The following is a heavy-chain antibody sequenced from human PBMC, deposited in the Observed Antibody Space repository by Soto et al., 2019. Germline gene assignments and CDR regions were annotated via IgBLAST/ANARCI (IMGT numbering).Heavy chain of an antibody. D-gene: IGHD3-3*01. V-gene: IGHV3-23*01. CDR1: GFTFSSYA. CDR3: AKGGTNFWSAYTDY. J-gene: IGHJ4*02. Sequence: PGGSLRLSCAASGFTFSSYAMIWVRQAPGRGLEWVSGISGSGRNTYYADSVKGRFTISRDYSKNTLYLQMISLRAEDTAVYYCAKGGTNFWSAYTDYWGQGTLVTVSS. CDR2: ISGSGRNT.